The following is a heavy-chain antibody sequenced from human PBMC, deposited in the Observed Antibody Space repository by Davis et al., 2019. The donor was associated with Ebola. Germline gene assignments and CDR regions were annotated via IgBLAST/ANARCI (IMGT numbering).Heavy chain of an antibody. V-gene: IGHV1-69*04. Sequence: AASVKVSCKASGGTFSSYAISWVRQAPGQGLEWMGRIIPILGIANYAQKFQGRVTITADKSTSTAYMELSSLRSEDTAVYYCARVYFDWLPYYYFDYWGQGTLVTVSS. CDR3: ARVYFDWLPYYYFDY. CDR1: GGTFSSYA. J-gene: IGHJ4*02. D-gene: IGHD3-9*01. CDR2: IIPILGIA.